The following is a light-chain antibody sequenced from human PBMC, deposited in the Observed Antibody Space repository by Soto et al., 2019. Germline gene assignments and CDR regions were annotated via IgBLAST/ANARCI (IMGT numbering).Light chain of an antibody. CDR2: DVS. J-gene: IGLJ1*01. V-gene: IGLV2-14*01. CDR1: NSDVGGYDY. Sequence: QSALTQPASVSGSPGQAITISCTGTNSDVGGYDYVSWYQQHPGKAPKLIIYDVSNWPSGVSSRFSGSKSGNTASLTISGLQAEDEADYYCSSYTSTTSSTVFGTGTKLTVL. CDR3: SSYTSTTSSTV.